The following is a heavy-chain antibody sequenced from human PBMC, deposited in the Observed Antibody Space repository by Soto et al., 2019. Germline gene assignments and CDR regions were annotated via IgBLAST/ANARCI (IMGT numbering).Heavy chain of an antibody. Sequence: QVQLQESGPGLVKPSETLSLTCTVSGGSINSYYWNWIRQPPGKGLEWVGYIFYSGSTNYNPSLKSRVPISLDTSKNQFFLKLSSVTAADTAVYYCARGSPVRANWNFDYWGQGTLVTVSS. CDR3: ARGSPVRANWNFDY. CDR1: GGSINSYY. J-gene: IGHJ4*02. CDR2: IFYSGST. D-gene: IGHD1-20*01. V-gene: IGHV4-59*01.